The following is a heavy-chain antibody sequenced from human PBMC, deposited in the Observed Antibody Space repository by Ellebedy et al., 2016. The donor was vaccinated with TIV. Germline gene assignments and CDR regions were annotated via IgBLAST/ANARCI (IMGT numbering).Heavy chain of an antibody. V-gene: IGHV5-51*01. Sequence: GGSLRLSCKASGYNFAIYWIAWVRQMPGKGLEWVGSIYPEDSDTRYSPSFQGQVTISADKSISTAYLQWSGLKASDTAMYYCAKTSSSNWYLSNSDGGFDFWGQGTMVTVSS. J-gene: IGHJ3*01. CDR3: AKTSSSNWYLSNSDGGFDF. D-gene: IGHD6-13*01. CDR2: IYPEDSDT. CDR1: GYNFAIYW.